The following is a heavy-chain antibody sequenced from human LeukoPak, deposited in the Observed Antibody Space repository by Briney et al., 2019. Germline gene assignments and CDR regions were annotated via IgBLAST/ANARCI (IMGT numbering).Heavy chain of an antibody. D-gene: IGHD2-2*01. CDR3: ARAEDIVVVPAAAFDI. CDR2: IYHSGST. Sequence: SETLSLTCTVSGYSISSGYYWGWIRQPPGKGLEWIGSIYHSGSTYYNPSPKSRVTISVDTSKNQFSLKLSSVTAADTAVYYCARAEDIVVVPAAAFDIWRQGTMVTVSS. CDR1: GYSISSGYY. J-gene: IGHJ3*02. V-gene: IGHV4-38-2*02.